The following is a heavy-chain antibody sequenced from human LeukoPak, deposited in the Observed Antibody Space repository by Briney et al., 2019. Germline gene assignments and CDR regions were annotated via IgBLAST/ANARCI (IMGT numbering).Heavy chain of an antibody. D-gene: IGHD3-22*01. J-gene: IGHJ3*02. Sequence: SETLSLTCTVSGGSISSYYWSWLRQPAGKGLEWIGRIYTSGSTNYNPSLESRVTMSVDTSKNQFSLKLSSVTAADTAVYYCARDNYYDSSGYYYVRDAFDIRGQGTMVTVSS. CDR2: IYTSGST. CDR3: ARDNYYDSSGYYYVRDAFDI. CDR1: GGSISSYY. V-gene: IGHV4-4*07.